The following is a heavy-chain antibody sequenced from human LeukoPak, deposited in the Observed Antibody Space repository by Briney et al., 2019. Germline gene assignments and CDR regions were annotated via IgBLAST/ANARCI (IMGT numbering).Heavy chain of an antibody. D-gene: IGHD5-18*01. Sequence: PGGSLRLSCAASGFTFSSYAMSWVRQAPGKGLEWVSAISGSGGSTYYADSVKGRFTISRDNSKNTLYLQMNSLRAEDTAVYYCARDPRGYSYGYFSYMDVWGKGTTVTVSS. V-gene: IGHV3-23*01. CDR2: ISGSGGST. J-gene: IGHJ6*03. CDR3: ARDPRGYSYGYFSYMDV. CDR1: GFTFSSYA.